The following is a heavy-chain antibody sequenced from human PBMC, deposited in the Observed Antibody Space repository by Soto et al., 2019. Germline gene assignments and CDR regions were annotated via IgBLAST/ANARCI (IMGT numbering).Heavy chain of an antibody. CDR3: ARDPGDNWIVVVPAHGYSDYMDV. CDR2: TYYRSKWYN. CDR1: GDSVSSNSAA. V-gene: IGHV6-1*01. Sequence: KQSQTLSLTCAISGDSVSSNSAAWNWIRQSPSRGLEWLGRTYYRSKWYNDYAVSVKSRITINPDTSKNQFSLQLNSVTPEDTAVYYCARDPGDNWIVVVPAHGYSDYMDVWGKGTTVTVSS. D-gene: IGHD2-2*01. J-gene: IGHJ6*03.